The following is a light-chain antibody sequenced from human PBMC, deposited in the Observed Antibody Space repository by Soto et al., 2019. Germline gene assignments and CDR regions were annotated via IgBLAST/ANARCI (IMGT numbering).Light chain of an antibody. Sequence: DIQMTQTPSTLSASVGDRVTITCRASQSISVWLAWYQQKPGKAPNLLIYKASTLQSGVPSRFSGSGSGTEFTITISSLQPDDFATYYCQQDNLHSWTFGQGTKVEI. CDR2: KAS. CDR3: QQDNLHSWT. V-gene: IGKV1-5*03. CDR1: QSISVW. J-gene: IGKJ1*01.